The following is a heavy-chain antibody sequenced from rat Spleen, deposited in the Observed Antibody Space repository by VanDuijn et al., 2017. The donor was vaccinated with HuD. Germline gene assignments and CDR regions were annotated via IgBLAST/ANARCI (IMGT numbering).Heavy chain of an antibody. CDR3: ATQSIILVPLVDD. CDR2: ISTGGGST. Sequence: EVQLVESGGGLVQPGRSLKLSCVASGFSFTNYGMAWVRQAPTKGLEWVAYISTGGGSTYYPDSVKGRFTVSRDNAKSTLYLQIDSLRSEDTATYYCATQSIILVPLVDDWGQGVMVTVSS. CDR1: GFSFTNYG. V-gene: IGHV5S13*01. J-gene: IGHJ2*01. D-gene: IGHD4-3*01.